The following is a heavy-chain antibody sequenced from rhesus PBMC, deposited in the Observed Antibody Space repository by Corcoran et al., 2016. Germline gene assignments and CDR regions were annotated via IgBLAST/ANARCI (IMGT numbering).Heavy chain of an antibody. Sequence: QWQLPESGPGLVKPSATLSLTCAVPGGAISSSNWLSWIREPPGKGPEWIGYISGSNGSTYYNPSLKSRVTISKDTSKNQFSLKLSSVTAADTAVYYCARAITCFDYWGQGVLVTVSS. J-gene: IGHJ4*01. CDR1: GGAISSSNW. V-gene: IGHV4S19*01. CDR3: ARAITCFDY. CDR2: ISGSNGST.